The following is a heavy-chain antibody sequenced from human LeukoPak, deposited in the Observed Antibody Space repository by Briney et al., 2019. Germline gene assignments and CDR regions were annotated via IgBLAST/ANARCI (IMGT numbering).Heavy chain of an antibody. Sequence: GGSLRLSCAASAFTFSSYAMSWVRQAPGKGLEWVSAISGSGGSTYYADSVKGRFTISRDNSKNTLYLQMDSLRAEDTAVYYCAKGGSSSSSPGGYWGQGTLVTVSS. CDR2: ISGSGGST. CDR1: AFTFSSYA. J-gene: IGHJ4*02. V-gene: IGHV3-23*01. CDR3: AKGGSSSSSPGGY. D-gene: IGHD6-6*01.